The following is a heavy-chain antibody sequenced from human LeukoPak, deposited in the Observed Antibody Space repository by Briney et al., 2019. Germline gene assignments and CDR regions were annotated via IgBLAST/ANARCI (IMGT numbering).Heavy chain of an antibody. CDR3: AKDRGGGRDAFDI. D-gene: IGHD3-10*01. Sequence: PSETLSLTCSLSGDSLSSYAWSWIRRPPGKGLEWIGDISRSGVTNYSPSLKSRLTISVDMSKNQFSLKLRSVTAADTAVYYCAKDRGGGRDAFDIWGQGTVVTVSS. V-gene: IGHV4-59*01. J-gene: IGHJ3*02. CDR2: ISRSGVT. CDR1: GDSLSSYA.